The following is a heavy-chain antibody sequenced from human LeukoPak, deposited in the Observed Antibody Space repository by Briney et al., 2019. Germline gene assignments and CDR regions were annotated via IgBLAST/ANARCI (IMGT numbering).Heavy chain of an antibody. CDR2: INPSGGST. D-gene: IGHD3-22*01. Sequence: ASVKVSCKASGYTFTSYFMHWVRQAPGQGLEWMGIINPSGGSTSYAQKFQGRVTMTRDTSTSTAYMELSSLRSEDTAVYYCARDPYDSSGSYLERYGMDVWGQGTTVTVSS. V-gene: IGHV1-46*01. CDR3: ARDPYDSSGSYLERYGMDV. J-gene: IGHJ6*02. CDR1: GYTFTSYF.